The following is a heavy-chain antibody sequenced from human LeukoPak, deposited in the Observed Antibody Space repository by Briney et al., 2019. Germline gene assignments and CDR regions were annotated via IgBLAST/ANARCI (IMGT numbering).Heavy chain of an antibody. Sequence: TGGSLRLSCAASEFTFTNYELNWVRQAPGKGLEWVSYISSSGNTISYADSVKGRFTISRDNAKNSLYLQMNSLRAEDTAVYYCARGSRTIELGDDYWGQGTLVTVSS. V-gene: IGHV3-48*03. CDR3: ARGSRTIELGDDY. J-gene: IGHJ4*02. CDR2: ISSSGNTI. D-gene: IGHD5-24*01. CDR1: EFTFTNYE.